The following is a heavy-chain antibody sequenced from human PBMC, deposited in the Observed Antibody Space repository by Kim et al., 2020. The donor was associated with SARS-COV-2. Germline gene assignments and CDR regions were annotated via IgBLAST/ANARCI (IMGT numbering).Heavy chain of an antibody. V-gene: IGHV4-59*13. Sequence: SETLSLTCTVSGGSISSYYWSWIRQPPGKGLEWIGYIYYSGSTNYNPSLKSRVTISVDTSKNQFSLKLSSVTAADTAVYYCARAGGERGYDYVWGSYRYHTQNYFDYWGQGTLVTVSS. CDR2: IYYSGST. D-gene: IGHD3-16*02. CDR3: ARAGGERGYDYVWGSYRYHTQNYFDY. J-gene: IGHJ4*02. CDR1: GGSISSYY.